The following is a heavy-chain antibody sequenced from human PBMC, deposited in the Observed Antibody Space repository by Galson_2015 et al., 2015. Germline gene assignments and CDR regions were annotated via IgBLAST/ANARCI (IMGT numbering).Heavy chain of an antibody. CDR3: AASTVTTPNFDF. D-gene: IGHD4-17*01. CDR2: IYYSGST. Sequence: SETLSLTCTVSGGSISGYYWSWIRQPPGKGLEWIGYIYYSGSTNYNPSLKSRVTISVDTSKNQFSLKLSSVTAADTAVYYCAASTVTTPNFDFWGQGTLVTVSS. J-gene: IGHJ4*02. V-gene: IGHV4-59*01. CDR1: GGSISGYY.